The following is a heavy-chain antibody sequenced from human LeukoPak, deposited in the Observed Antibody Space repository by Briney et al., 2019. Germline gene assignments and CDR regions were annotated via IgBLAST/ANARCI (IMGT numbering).Heavy chain of an antibody. V-gene: IGHV4-59*08. Sequence: KPSETLSLTCTVSAGSVSSYYWSWIRQPPGKGLEWIGYISYSGSTNYSPSLKSRATISVDTSKNQFSLKLSSVTAADTAVYYCARQLGYCSSTSCPDPNWFDPWGQGTLVTVSS. CDR1: AGSVSSYY. J-gene: IGHJ5*02. CDR3: ARQLGYCSSTSCPDPNWFDP. D-gene: IGHD2-2*01. CDR2: ISYSGST.